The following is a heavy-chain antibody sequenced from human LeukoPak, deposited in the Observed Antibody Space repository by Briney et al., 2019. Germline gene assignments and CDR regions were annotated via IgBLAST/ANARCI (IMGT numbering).Heavy chain of an antibody. CDR2: ILYSGAT. V-gene: IGHV4-39*01. J-gene: IGHJ4*02. CDR3: ARHLSGKKDF. D-gene: IGHD3-10*01. Sequence: SETLSLTCTVSGGSISTSHPYWGWIRQPPGKGLQWIGSILYSGATYYNPSLESRVTISLDPSKTLLSLKLTSVTASDTAVYFCARHLSGKKDFWGQGALVTVSS. CDR1: GGSISTSHPY.